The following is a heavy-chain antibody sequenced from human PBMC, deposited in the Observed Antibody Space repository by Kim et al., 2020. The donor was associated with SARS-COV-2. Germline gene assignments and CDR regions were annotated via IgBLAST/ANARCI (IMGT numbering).Heavy chain of an antibody. CDR1: GFTFDDYA. Sequence: GGSLRLSCAASGFTFDDYAMHWVRQAPGKGLEWVSGISWNSGSIGYADSVKGRFTISRDNAKNSLYLQMNSLRAEDTALYYCAKEAILWWQNGYLGYFDLWGRGTLVTVSS. CDR3: AKEAILWWQNGYLGYFDL. CDR2: ISWNSGSI. J-gene: IGHJ2*01. D-gene: IGHD2-21*01. V-gene: IGHV3-9*01.